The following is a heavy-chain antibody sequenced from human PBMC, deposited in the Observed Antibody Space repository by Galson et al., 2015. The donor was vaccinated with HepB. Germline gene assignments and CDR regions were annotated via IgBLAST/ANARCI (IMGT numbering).Heavy chain of an antibody. CDR2: IYCSGSA. V-gene: IGHV4-31*03. CDR1: GGSISSGGYY. J-gene: IGHJ5*02. Sequence: TLSLTCTVSGGSISSGGYYWSWIRQHPGKGLEWIGYIYCSGSAYYNPSLKSRVTISVDTSKNQFSLKLSSVTAADTAVYYCAPLYRNWFDPWGQGTLVTVSS. D-gene: IGHD2-8*01. CDR3: APLYRNWFDP.